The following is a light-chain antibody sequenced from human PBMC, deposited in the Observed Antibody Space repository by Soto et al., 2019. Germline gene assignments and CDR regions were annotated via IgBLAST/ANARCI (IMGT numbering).Light chain of an antibody. CDR1: QSISSY. V-gene: IGKV1-39*01. CDR2: AAS. CDR3: QQSYSTAIP. J-gene: IGKJ5*01. Sequence: DLQRAESGHSLDASVRESVTKNCRASQSISSYLNWYQQKPGKAPKLLIYAASSLQSGVPSRFSGCGSGTDFALTMRSLQPYDFAISICQQSYSTAIPCGQGTRLEIK.